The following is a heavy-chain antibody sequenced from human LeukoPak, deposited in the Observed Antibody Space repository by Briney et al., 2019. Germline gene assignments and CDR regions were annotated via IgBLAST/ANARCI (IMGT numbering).Heavy chain of an antibody. CDR3: ARARSKRNIVVVPARYGMDV. V-gene: IGHV3-21*01. Sequence: GGSLRLSCAASGFTFSSYSMNWVRQAPGKGLEWVSSISSSSSYIYYADSVKGRFTISRDNAKNSLYLQMNSLRAEDTAVYYCARARSKRNIVVVPARYGMDVWGKGTTVTVSS. CDR1: GFTFSSYS. J-gene: IGHJ6*04. CDR2: ISSSSSYI. D-gene: IGHD2-2*01.